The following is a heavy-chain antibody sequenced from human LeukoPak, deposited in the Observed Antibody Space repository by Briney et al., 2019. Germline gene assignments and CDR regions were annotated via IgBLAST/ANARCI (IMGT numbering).Heavy chain of an antibody. CDR1: GLTVSSNY. D-gene: IGHD4-17*01. J-gene: IGHJ5*02. V-gene: IGHV3-66*01. CDR3: ARDSYVDSEAVRWFDP. CDR2: IYRGGPT. Sequence: GGSLRLSCAASGLTVSSNYMSWVRQAPGKGLEWVSDIYRGGPTYYADSVKGRFTISRDNNKNTLYLQMNSMRDEDTAVYYCARDSYVDSEAVRWFDPWGQGTLVTVST.